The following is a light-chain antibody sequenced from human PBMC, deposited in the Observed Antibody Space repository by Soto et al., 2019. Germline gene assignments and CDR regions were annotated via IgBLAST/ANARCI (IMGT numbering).Light chain of an antibody. CDR1: STDVGSYKY. CDR2: EVS. V-gene: IGLV2-14*01. Sequence: QSVLTQPASVSGSPGQSITISCTGTSTDVGSYKYVSWYQQHPGKAPKLMIYEVSNRPSGVSNRFSGSKSGNTASLTISGLQAEDEADYYCSSFTSSSTLVFGTGTKVTVL. CDR3: SSFTSSSTLV. J-gene: IGLJ1*01.